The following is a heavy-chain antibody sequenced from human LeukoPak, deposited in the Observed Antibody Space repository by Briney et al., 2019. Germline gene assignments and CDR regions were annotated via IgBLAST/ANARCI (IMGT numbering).Heavy chain of an antibody. Sequence: PGGSLRLSCAASGFDFSTCGMHWVRQAPGKGLEWVATIWYDGTTKYYADSVKGRFTISRDNSKNTLYLQMNSLTAGDTAVYYCARAYSSGWYGYFDLWGRGTLVTVSS. J-gene: IGHJ2*01. CDR2: IWYDGTTK. CDR1: GFDFSTCG. CDR3: ARAYSSGWYGYFDL. V-gene: IGHV3-33*01. D-gene: IGHD6-19*01.